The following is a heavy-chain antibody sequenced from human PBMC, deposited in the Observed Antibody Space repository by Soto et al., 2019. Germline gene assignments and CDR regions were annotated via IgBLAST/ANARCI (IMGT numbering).Heavy chain of an antibody. V-gene: IGHV4-34*01. J-gene: IGHJ5*02. D-gene: IGHD3-10*01. CDR3: ARIALLWFGELTSNWFDP. CDR2: INHSGST. CDR1: GGSFSGYY. Sequence: SETLYLTCAVYGGSFSGYYWSWIRQPPGKGLEWIGEINHSGSTNYNPSLKSRVTISVDTSKNKFSLKLSSVTAADTAVYYCARIALLWFGELTSNWFDPWGQGTLVTVS.